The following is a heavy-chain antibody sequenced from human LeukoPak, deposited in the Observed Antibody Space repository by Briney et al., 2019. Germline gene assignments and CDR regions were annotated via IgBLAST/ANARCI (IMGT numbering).Heavy chain of an antibody. Sequence: PGGSLRLSCAASGFTFSSYWMSWVRQAPGKGLEWVANIKPDGNEKYYVDSAKGRFTISRDDAKNSLYLQINSLRADDTAMYYCAREAGWDKFDYWGQGTLVTVSS. V-gene: IGHV3-7*05. CDR2: IKPDGNEK. CDR1: GFTFSSYW. J-gene: IGHJ4*02. CDR3: AREAGWDKFDY. D-gene: IGHD6-19*01.